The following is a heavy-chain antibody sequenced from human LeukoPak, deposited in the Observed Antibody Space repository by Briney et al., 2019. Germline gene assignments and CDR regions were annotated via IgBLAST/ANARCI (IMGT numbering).Heavy chain of an antibody. J-gene: IGHJ6*03. V-gene: IGHV3-53*01. Sequence: PGGSLRLSWALSRFTLSSNYMSWVRPAPEKGLEWVSVIYSGGSTYYADSVKARFPISRDNSKNTLYLQMNSLRAEYTAVYYCARDTHGDSGYDVPYYYYCYMDVWGKGTTVTVSS. D-gene: IGHD5-12*01. CDR2: IYSGGST. CDR3: ARDTHGDSGYDVPYYYYCYMDV. CDR1: RFTLSSNY.